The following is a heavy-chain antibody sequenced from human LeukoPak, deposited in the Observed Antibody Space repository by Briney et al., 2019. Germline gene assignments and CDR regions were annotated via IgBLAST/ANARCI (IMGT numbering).Heavy chain of an antibody. CDR1: GGSISSGDYS. Sequence: SQTLSLTCAVSGGSISSGDYSWTWIRQPPGKGLEWIGYIYHSGTTYYNPSLKSRVTISVDRSKNQFSLKLRSVTAADTAVYYCARVRDDSSGNYNDFGNYHFDCWGQGTVVTVSS. V-gene: IGHV4-30-2*01. J-gene: IGHJ4*02. D-gene: IGHD3-22*01. CDR3: ARVRDDSSGNYNDFGNYHFDC. CDR2: IYHSGTT.